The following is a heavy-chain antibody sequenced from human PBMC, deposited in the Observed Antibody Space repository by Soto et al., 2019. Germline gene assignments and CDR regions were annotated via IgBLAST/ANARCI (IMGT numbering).Heavy chain of an antibody. CDR3: ARQPFGYSSSSYYYYYMDV. J-gene: IGHJ6*03. V-gene: IGHV3-23*01. CDR2: ISGSGGST. Sequence: GGSLRLSCAASGLTFSSYAMSWVRKAPGKGLEWVSAISGSGGSTYSADSVRGRFTISRDNSKNTLYLQMNSLRAEDTAVYYCARQPFGYSSSSYYYYYMDVWGKGTTVTVSS. CDR1: GLTFSSYA. D-gene: IGHD6-6*01.